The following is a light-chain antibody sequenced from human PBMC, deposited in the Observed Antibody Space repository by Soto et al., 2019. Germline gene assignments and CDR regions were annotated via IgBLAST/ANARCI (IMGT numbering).Light chain of an antibody. Sequence: EIVLTPSPATLSLSPGERATLSCRASQSVGRHLAWYQQKPGQAPRLLIYDASNRATGVPARFSGSGSGTDFTLSISSLEPEDFAVYYCQQRNNWPPATFGGGTKVEIK. V-gene: IGKV3-11*01. CDR1: QSVGRH. CDR2: DAS. CDR3: QQRNNWPPAT. J-gene: IGKJ4*01.